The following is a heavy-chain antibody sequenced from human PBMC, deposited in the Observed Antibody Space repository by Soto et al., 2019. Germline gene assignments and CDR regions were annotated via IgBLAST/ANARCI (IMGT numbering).Heavy chain of an antibody. D-gene: IGHD2-15*01. J-gene: IGHJ5*02. V-gene: IGHV1-69*01. Sequence: QVQLVQSGAEVKKPGSSVKVSCKASGGTFSNYTISWLRQAPGQGLEWMGGLIPIFRTPNYAQKFRGRVTITADYSTNTAHMELSSLGSEDKAVYYCARQGYCSGVSCYNNWFDPWGQGTLVTVSS. CDR2: LIPIFRTP. CDR1: GGTFSNYT. CDR3: ARQGYCSGVSCYNNWFDP.